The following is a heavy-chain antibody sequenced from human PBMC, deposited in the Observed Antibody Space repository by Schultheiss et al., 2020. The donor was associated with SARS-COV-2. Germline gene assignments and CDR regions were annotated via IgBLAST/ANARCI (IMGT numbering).Heavy chain of an antibody. Sequence: GGSLRLSCAASGSTFSSYAMHWVRQAPGKGLEWVAVISYDGSNKYYADSVKGRFTISRDNSKNTLYLQMNSLRAEDTAVYYCAREGDYYDSSGYYDAFDIWGQGTMVTVSS. D-gene: IGHD3-22*01. J-gene: IGHJ3*02. V-gene: IGHV3-30*04. CDR2: ISYDGSNK. CDR3: AREGDYYDSSGYYDAFDI. CDR1: GSTFSSYA.